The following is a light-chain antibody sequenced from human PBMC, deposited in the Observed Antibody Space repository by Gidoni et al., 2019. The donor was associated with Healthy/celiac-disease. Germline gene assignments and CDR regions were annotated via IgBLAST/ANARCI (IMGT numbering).Light chain of an antibody. J-gene: IGLJ2*01. V-gene: IGLV2-14*03. CDR1: SSDVGGYHY. Sequence: QSALTQPASVSASPGQSITISCTGTSSDVGGYHYVSWYQQHPGKAPKLMIYDVSNRPSGVSNRFSGSKSGNTASLTISGLQAEDEADYYCSSYTSSSTLFGGGTKLTVL. CDR3: SSYTSSSTL. CDR2: DVS.